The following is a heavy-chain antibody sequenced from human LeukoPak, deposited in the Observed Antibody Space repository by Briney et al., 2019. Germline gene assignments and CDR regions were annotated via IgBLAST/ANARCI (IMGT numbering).Heavy chain of an antibody. CDR3: ARGDGYCSGGSCMIFDY. V-gene: IGHV1-18*01. Sequence: ASVKVSCKASGYTFTNYGITWVRQASGQGIEWMGWISAYTGKTNSAQKLQGRVTMTTDTSTSTGYMELRSLRSDDSAVYYCARGDGYCSGGSCMIFDYWGQGTLVTVSS. CDR1: GYTFTNYG. J-gene: IGHJ4*02. D-gene: IGHD2-15*01. CDR2: ISAYTGKT.